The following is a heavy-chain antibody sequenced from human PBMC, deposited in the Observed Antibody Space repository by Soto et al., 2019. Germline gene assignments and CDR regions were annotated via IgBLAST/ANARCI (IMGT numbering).Heavy chain of an antibody. CDR1: GFTFSSYW. CDR3: ARDLVVQAAGAYYYYYGVDV. Sequence: EVQLVESGGGLVQPGGSLRLSCAASGFTFSSYWMSWVRQAPGKGLEWVANIKQDGSERYYVDSVKGRFTISRDNAKNSLYLQMNSLRAEEPAVYYCARDLVVQAAGAYYYYYGVDVWGQGTTVTVSS. J-gene: IGHJ6*02. V-gene: IGHV3-7*03. D-gene: IGHD2-2*01. CDR2: IKQDGSER.